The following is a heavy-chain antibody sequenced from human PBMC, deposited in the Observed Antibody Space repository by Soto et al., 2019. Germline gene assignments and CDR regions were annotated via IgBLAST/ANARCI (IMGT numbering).Heavy chain of an antibody. J-gene: IGHJ5*02. D-gene: IGHD3-16*01. Sequence: GGSLRLSCVASGFTFTSHAMSWVRQPPGGGLHYVSSIGFSNTNTYYADSVKGRFTVSRDNSKNTLYLQMNSLRAEDTAVYYCAMQLNVAMINADGSWGQGXQVTVSS. CDR3: AMQLNVAMINADGS. V-gene: IGHV3-23*01. CDR1: GFTFTSHA. CDR2: IGFSNTNT.